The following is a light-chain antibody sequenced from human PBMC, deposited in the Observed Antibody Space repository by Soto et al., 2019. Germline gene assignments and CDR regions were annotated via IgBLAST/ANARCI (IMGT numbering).Light chain of an antibody. CDR1: SSDVGGYNY. CDR3: SSYAGSFYV. V-gene: IGLV2-8*01. J-gene: IGLJ1*01. Sequence: QSVLTQPPSASVSPGQSVTISCTGTSSDVGGYNYVSWYQQHPGKAPKLMIYEVSKRPSGVPDRFSGSKSGNTASLTVSGLQAEDEADYYCSSYAGSFYVFGTGTKVTVL. CDR2: EVS.